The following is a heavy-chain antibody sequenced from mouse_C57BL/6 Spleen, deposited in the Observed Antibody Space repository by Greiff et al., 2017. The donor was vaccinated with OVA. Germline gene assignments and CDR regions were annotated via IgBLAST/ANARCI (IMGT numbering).Heavy chain of an antibody. CDR2: IWSDGST. V-gene: IGHV2-6-1*01. Sequence: VKLVESGPGLVAPSQSLSITCTVSGFSFTSYGVHWVRQPPGKGLEWLVVIWSDGSTTYNSALKSRLSISQDNSKSQAFLQMNSLPTDDTAMDYCARHDVLPMDYWGQGTSVTVSS. CDR3: ARHDVLPMDY. CDR1: GFSFTSYG. J-gene: IGHJ4*01.